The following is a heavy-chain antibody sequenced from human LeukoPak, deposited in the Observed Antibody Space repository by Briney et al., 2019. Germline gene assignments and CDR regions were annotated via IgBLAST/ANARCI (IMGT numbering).Heavy chain of an antibody. D-gene: IGHD3-22*01. CDR2: IRYDGSNK. J-gene: IGHJ5*02. Sequence: GGSLRLSCAASGFTFSSYGMHWVRQAPGKGLEWVAFIRYDGSNKYYADSVKGRFTISRDNSKNTLYLQMNSLRAEDTAVYYCAKDLMIVPRAWFDPWGQGTLDTVSS. V-gene: IGHV3-30*02. CDR1: GFTFSSYG. CDR3: AKDLMIVPRAWFDP.